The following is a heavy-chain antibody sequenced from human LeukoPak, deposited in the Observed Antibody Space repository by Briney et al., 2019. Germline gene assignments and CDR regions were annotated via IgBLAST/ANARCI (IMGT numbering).Heavy chain of an antibody. CDR2: IYYSGST. Sequence: SETLSLTCTVSGGSISSCDYCWSWIRQPPGKGLEWIGYIYYSGSTYYNPSLKSRVTISVDTSKNQFSLKLSSVTAADTAVYYCARVLARITIFGVVITGYGMDVWGQGTTVTVSS. CDR1: GGSISSCDYC. V-gene: IGHV4-30-4*01. D-gene: IGHD3-3*01. CDR3: ARVLARITIFGVVITGYGMDV. J-gene: IGHJ6*02.